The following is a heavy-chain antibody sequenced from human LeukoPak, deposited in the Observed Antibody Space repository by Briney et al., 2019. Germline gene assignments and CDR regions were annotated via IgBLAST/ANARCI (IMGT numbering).Heavy chain of an antibody. J-gene: IGHJ5*02. CDR1: GGSFSGYY. Sequence: SETLSLTCAVYGGSFSGYYWSWNRQPPGKGLEWIGEINHSGSTNYNPSLKSRVTISVDTSKNQFSLKLSSVTAADTAVYYCARFSSSWQRRGWFDPWGQGTLVTVSS. CDR2: INHSGST. V-gene: IGHV4-34*01. CDR3: ARFSSSWQRRGWFDP. D-gene: IGHD6-13*01.